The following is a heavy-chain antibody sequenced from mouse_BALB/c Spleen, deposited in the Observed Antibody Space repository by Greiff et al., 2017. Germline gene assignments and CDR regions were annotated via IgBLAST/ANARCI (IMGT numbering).Heavy chain of an antibody. D-gene: IGHD3-3*01. CDR1: GFTFSDYY. CDR2: ISDGGSYT. Sequence: DVQLQESGGGLVKPGGSLKLSCAASGFTFSDYYMYWVRQTPEKRLEWVATISDGGSYTYYPDSVKGRFTISRDNAKNNLYLQMSSLKSEDTAMYYCARDPGTKFACFDYWGQGTTLTVSS. CDR3: ARDPGTKFACFDY. J-gene: IGHJ2*01. V-gene: IGHV5-4*02.